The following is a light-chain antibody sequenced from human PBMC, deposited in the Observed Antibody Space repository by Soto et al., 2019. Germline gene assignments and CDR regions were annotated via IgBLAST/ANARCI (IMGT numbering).Light chain of an antibody. CDR3: QQYNNWPPWT. Sequence: EIVMTQSPATLSVSPGERATLSCRASQSVGSKLAWYQQKPGQAPRLLIYGASTRATGIPARFSGGGSGTEFTITISSLQSEDFAVYYCQQYNNWPPWTFGQGTKVEIK. CDR2: GAS. V-gene: IGKV3-15*01. CDR1: QSVGSK. J-gene: IGKJ1*01.